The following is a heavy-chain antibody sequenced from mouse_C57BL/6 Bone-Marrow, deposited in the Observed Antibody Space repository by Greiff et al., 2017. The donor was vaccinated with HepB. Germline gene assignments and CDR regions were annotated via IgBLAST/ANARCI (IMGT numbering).Heavy chain of an antibody. J-gene: IGHJ1*01. CDR2: ISSGSSTI. CDR1: GFTFSDYG. Sequence: EVQRVESGGGLVKPGGSLKLSCAASGFTFSDYGMHWVRQAPEKGLEWVAYISSGSSTIYYADTVKGRFTISRDTAKNTLFLQMTSLRSEDTAMYYCARENPNWRYFDVWGSGTTVTVSS. V-gene: IGHV5-17*01. CDR3: ARENPNWRYFDV. D-gene: IGHD4-1*02.